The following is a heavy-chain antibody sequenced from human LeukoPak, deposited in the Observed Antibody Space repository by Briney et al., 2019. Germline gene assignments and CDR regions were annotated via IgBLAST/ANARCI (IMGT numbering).Heavy chain of an antibody. CDR2: INHSGST. J-gene: IGHJ4*02. D-gene: IGHD6-13*01. CDR1: GGSFSGYY. V-gene: IGHV4-34*01. Sequence: SETLSLTCAVYGGSFSGYYWSWIRQPPGKGLEWIGEINHSGSTNYNPSLKSRVTISVDTSKNQFSLKLSSATAADTAVYYCARGRGQQLVAYFDYWGQGTLVTVSS. CDR3: ARGRGQQLVAYFDY.